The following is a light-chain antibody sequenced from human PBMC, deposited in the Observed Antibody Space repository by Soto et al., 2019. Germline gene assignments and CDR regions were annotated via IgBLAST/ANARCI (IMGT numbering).Light chain of an antibody. CDR2: DVS. CDR1: SSDVGGYNY. CDR3: SSYTTSNTRQIV. Sequence: QSALTQPASVSGSPGQSITISCTGTSSDVGGYNYVSWYQHHPGKAPKLMIYDVSNRPSGVSNRFSGSKSGNTASLTISGLQPEDEAYYYCSSYTTSNTRQIVFGTVTKLTVL. V-gene: IGLV2-14*03. J-gene: IGLJ1*01.